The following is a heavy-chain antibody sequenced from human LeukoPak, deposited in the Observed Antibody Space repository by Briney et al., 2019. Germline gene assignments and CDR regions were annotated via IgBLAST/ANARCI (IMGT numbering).Heavy chain of an antibody. CDR3: ARGSVYSSSWGY. J-gene: IGHJ4*02. CDR2: IYYSGST. D-gene: IGHD6-13*01. Sequence: TSETLSLTCTVSGGSISSSSYYWGWIRQPPGKGLEWIGSIYYSGSTYYNPSLKSRVTISVDTSKNQFSLKLSSVTAADTAVYYCARGSVYSSSWGYWGQGTLVTVSS. CDR1: GGSISSSSYY. V-gene: IGHV4-39*07.